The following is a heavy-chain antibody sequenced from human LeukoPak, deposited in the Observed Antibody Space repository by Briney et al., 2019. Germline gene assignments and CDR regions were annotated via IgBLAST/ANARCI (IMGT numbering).Heavy chain of an antibody. CDR2: ISWNSGSI. CDR3: ARGQSPNEITMIPP. Sequence: PGGSLRLSCAASGFTFDDYAMHWVRQAPGKGLEWVSGISWNSGSIGYADSVKGRFTISRDNAKNSLYLQMNSLRAKDTAVYYCARGQSPNEITMIPPGGQGTLVTVSS. D-gene: IGHD3-22*01. CDR1: GFTFDDYA. J-gene: IGHJ5*02. V-gene: IGHV3-9*01.